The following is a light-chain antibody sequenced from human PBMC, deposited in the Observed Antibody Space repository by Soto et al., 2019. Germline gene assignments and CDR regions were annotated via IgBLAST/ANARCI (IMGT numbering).Light chain of an antibody. CDR3: QQYGGSPLT. Sequence: ENVLTQSPGTLSVSPGEGATLSCRASQSVTSNYLAWYQQKPGQAPRLLIYSASSRATGIPDRFSGSGSGTDFTLTISRLEPEDFAVYYCQQYGGSPLTFGQGTKVDIK. CDR2: SAS. J-gene: IGKJ1*01. V-gene: IGKV3-20*01. CDR1: QSVTSNY.